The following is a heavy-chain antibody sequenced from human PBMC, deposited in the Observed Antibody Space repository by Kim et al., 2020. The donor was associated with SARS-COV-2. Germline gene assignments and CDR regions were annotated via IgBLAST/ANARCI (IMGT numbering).Heavy chain of an antibody. Sequence: ASVKVSCKASGYTFTGYYMHWVQQAPGQGLEWMGWINPNSGGTNYAQKFQGRVTMTRDTSISTAYMELSRLRSDDTAVYYCARELITMVRGVRDSLGYWGQGTLVTVSS. CDR3: ARELITMVRGVRDSLGY. CDR2: INPNSGGT. CDR1: GYTFTGYY. V-gene: IGHV1-2*02. D-gene: IGHD3-10*01. J-gene: IGHJ4*02.